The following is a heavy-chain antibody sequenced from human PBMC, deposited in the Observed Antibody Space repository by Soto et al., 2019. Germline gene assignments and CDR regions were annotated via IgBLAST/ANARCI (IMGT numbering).Heavy chain of an antibody. CDR1: GFTFNTHW. CDR2: IYFDGITT. D-gene: IGHD1-26*01. J-gene: IGHJ4*02. Sequence: LRLSCTASGFTFNTHWMHWVRQAPGKGLVWVSRIYFDGITTNYADSVKGRLTVSRDNAKNTVYLHVNTLRDEETAVYYCARGGAMGVDYWGQGPLVTVSS. CDR3: ARGGAMGVDY. V-gene: IGHV3-74*01.